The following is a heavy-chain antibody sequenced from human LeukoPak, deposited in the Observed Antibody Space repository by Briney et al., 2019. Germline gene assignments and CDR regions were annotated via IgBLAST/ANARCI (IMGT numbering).Heavy chain of an antibody. CDR2: IFLTGST. Sequence: PSRTLSLTCTVSGGSISSYYWSWIRQPPGKGLEWIGYIFLTGSTNYNPSLKSRVIISVDTSKNQFSLKLSCVTAADTAVYYCARDAGYCSSSSCGAYFQHWGQGTLVTVSS. V-gene: IGHV4-59*01. CDR1: GGSISSYY. CDR3: ARDAGYCSSSSCGAYFQH. D-gene: IGHD2-2*01. J-gene: IGHJ1*01.